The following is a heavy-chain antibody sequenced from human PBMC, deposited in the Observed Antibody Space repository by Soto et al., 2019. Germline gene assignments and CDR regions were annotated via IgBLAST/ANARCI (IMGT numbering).Heavy chain of an antibody. CDR1: VYSFTGHY. CDR2: IYPGGVNI. D-gene: IGHD1-1*01. CDR3: ARDQSWHDLVWSFDP. V-gene: IGHV1-46*03. J-gene: IGHJ5*02. Sequence: ASVEVSCKHSVYSFTGHYRHWVRQANGQGLEWMGTIYPGGVNIGYGQKFKGRVTMTKDTSTSTVYMELNSLTFEDTAVYYCARDQSWHDLVWSFDPWGQGTLVTVSP.